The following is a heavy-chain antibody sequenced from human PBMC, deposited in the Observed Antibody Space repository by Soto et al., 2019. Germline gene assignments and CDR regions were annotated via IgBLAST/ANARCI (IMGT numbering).Heavy chain of an antibody. CDR2: ISSSSSTI. CDR3: ARSWEQWLVTYYYGMDV. D-gene: IGHD6-19*01. J-gene: IGHJ6*02. CDR1: GFTFSSYS. Sequence: EVQLVESGGGLVQPGGSLRLSCAASGFTFSSYSMNWVRQAPGKGLEWVSYISSSSSTIYYADSVKGRFTISRDNAKDSLYLQMKSLRDEDTAVYYCARSWEQWLVTYYYGMDVWGQGATVTVSS. V-gene: IGHV3-48*02.